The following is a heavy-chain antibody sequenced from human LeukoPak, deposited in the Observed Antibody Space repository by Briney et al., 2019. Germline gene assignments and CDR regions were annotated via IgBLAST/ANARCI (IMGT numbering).Heavy chain of an antibody. J-gene: IGHJ4*02. Sequence: SETLSLTCTVSGGSINTYYWSWIRQPAGKGLEWIGRIYSSGATHYNPSLKSRVTMSVDTSKNQFSLKLSSVTAADTAVYYCARVICSGGSCRFDYWGQGTLVTVSS. D-gene: IGHD2-15*01. CDR2: IYSSGAT. CDR3: ARVICSGGSCRFDY. CDR1: GGSINTYY. V-gene: IGHV4-4*07.